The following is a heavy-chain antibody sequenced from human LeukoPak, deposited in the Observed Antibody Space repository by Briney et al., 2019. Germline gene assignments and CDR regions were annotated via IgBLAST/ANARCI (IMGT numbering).Heavy chain of an antibody. CDR1: GFTFSSYT. J-gene: IGHJ6*03. CDR3: ASGPSGAGYYYMDV. Sequence: PGGSLRLSCAASGFTFSSYTMNWVRQAPGKGLEWVSYISSSGSTIYYADSVKGRFTISRDNAKNSLYLQMNSLRAEDTAVYYCASGPSGAGYYYMDVWGKGTTVTISS. V-gene: IGHV3-48*03. CDR2: ISSSGSTI. D-gene: IGHD1-26*01.